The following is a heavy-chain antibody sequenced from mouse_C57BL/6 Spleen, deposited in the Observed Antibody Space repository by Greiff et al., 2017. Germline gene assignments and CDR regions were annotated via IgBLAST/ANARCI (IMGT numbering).Heavy chain of an antibody. D-gene: IGHD4-1*01. V-gene: IGHV6-3*01. CDR2: IRLKSDNYAT. J-gene: IGHJ3*01. CDR1: GFTFSNYW. CDR3: TEDWDTPY. Sequence: EVKLVASGGGLVQPGGSMKLSCVASGFTFSNYWMNWVRQSPEKGLEWVAQIRLKSDNYATHYAESVKGRFTISRDDSKSSVYLQMNNLRAEDTGIYYCTEDWDTPYWGQGTLVTVSA.